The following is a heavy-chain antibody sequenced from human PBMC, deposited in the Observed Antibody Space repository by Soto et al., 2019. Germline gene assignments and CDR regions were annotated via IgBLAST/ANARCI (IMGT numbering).Heavy chain of an antibody. V-gene: IGHV1-69*01. Sequence: QAQVVQSGAEVRKPGSSVKLSCKASEGTFNSYAIAWVRQAPGQGLEWMGGIIPYYNTLNYAQKFQDRVTITADDSTNTVYMEPSSLRSDDTAVYFCASGASRWYPYFFDSWAQGNLVTVSS. CDR1: EGTFNSYA. D-gene: IGHD6-13*01. J-gene: IGHJ4*02. CDR2: IIPYYNTL. CDR3: ASGASRWYPYFFDS.